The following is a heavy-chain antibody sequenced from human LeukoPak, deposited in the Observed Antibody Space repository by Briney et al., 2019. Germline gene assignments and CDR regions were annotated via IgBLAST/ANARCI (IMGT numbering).Heavy chain of an antibody. J-gene: IGHJ4*02. CDR1: GFTFSSYA. V-gene: IGHV3-30-3*01. D-gene: IGHD6-19*01. CDR3: ARDRLAVAGPFDY. CDR2: ISYDGSSK. Sequence: GGSLRLSCAASGFTFSSYAMHWVRQAPGKGLEWVAVISYDGSSKYYADSVKGRFTISRDNSKNTLYLQMNSLRAEDTAVYYCARDRLAVAGPFDYWGQGTLVTVSS.